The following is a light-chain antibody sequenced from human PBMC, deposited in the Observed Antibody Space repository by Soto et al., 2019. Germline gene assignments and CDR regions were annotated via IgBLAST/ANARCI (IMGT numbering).Light chain of an antibody. CDR2: GAS. CDR1: QSVSSD. V-gene: IGKV3-15*01. J-gene: IGKJ2*01. Sequence: IVMTQSPATLSVSPGERATLSCRASQSVSSDLAWYQQKPGQAPRLLIYGASTRATGIPARFSGSGSGTEFTLTISSLHSEDFAVYYCQQYNNWRSFGQGAKLEI. CDR3: QQYNNWRS.